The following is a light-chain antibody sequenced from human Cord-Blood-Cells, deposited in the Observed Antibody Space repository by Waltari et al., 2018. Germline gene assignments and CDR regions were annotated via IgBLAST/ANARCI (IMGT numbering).Light chain of an antibody. Sequence: QSALTQPRSVSGSPGQSVTISCTGTSSDVAGYNYVSLYQQYPGKAPKLMIYDGSKRPSGVPDGFTGSKSGNTASLTTAGIQAEDEADYYGCSYAGSFTGPFVTGTKVTVL. CDR3: CSYAGSFTGP. V-gene: IGLV2-11*02. J-gene: IGLJ1*01. CDR1: SSDVAGYNY. CDR2: DGS.